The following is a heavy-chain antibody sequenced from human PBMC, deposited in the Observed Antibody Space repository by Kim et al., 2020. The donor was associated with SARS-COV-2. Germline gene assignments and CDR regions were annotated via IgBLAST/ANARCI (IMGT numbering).Heavy chain of an antibody. Sequence: ANSVKSRITISRDNSNNTLYLQMNSLRAEDTAVYYCARGDYSGSYLGLDYWGQGTLVTVSS. J-gene: IGHJ4*02. V-gene: IGHV3-30*01. CDR3: ARGDYSGSYLGLDY. D-gene: IGHD1-26*01.